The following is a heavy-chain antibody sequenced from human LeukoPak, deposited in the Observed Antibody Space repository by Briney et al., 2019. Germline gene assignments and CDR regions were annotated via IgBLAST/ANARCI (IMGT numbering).Heavy chain of an antibody. CDR3: ARDLPYGSSDRTPFDY. CDR1: GYTFTGYY. J-gene: IGHJ4*02. CDR2: ISAYNGNT. Sequence: ASVKVSCKASGYTFTGYYMHWVRQAPGQGLEWMGWISAYNGNTNHAQKFQGRVTMTTDTSTSTAYMEVRSLRSDDTAVYYCARDLPYGSSDRTPFDYWGQGTLVTVSS. V-gene: IGHV1-18*04. D-gene: IGHD6-6*01.